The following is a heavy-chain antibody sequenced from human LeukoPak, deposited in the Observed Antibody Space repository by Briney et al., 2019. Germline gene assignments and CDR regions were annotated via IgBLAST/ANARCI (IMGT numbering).Heavy chain of an antibody. D-gene: IGHD3-22*01. CDR2: ISGDGGNT. CDR3: VKGYYYDTSGYYDF. V-gene: IGHV3-64D*09. CDR1: GFAFSSYA. Sequence: GGSLRLSCSASGFAFSSYAMNWVRQAPGKGLEYVSAISGDGGNTYHAVSVKGRFIISRDNSKNRLSLQMSSLRAEDTAVYYCVKGYYYDTSGYYDFWGQGTRVTVSS. J-gene: IGHJ4*02.